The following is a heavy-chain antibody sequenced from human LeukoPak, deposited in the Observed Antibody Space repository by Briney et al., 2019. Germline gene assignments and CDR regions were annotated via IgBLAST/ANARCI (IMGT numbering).Heavy chain of an antibody. V-gene: IGHV1-2*02. CDR2: INPNSGGT. Sequence: ASVKVSCKASGYTFTSYGISWVRQAPGQGLEWMGWINPNSGGTNYAQKFQGRVTMTRDTSISTAYMELSRLRSDDTAVYYCAREIAVAGTAYMDVWGKGTTVTISS. J-gene: IGHJ6*03. D-gene: IGHD6-19*01. CDR3: AREIAVAGTAYMDV. CDR1: GYTFTSYG.